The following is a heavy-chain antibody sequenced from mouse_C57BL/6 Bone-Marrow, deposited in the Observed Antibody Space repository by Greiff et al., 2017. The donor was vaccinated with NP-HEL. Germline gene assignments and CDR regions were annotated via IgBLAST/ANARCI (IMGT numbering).Heavy chain of an antibody. CDR1: GFTFSDYY. D-gene: IGHD6-5*01. CDR3: ARQGGSYASWFAY. Sequence: DVMLVESGGGLVQPGGSLKLSCAASGFTFSDYYMYWVRQTPEQRLEWVAYISNGGGSTYYPDTVKGRFTISRDNAKNTLYLQMSRLTAEDAAMYYCARQGGSYASWFAYWGQGTLVTVSA. J-gene: IGHJ3*01. V-gene: IGHV5-12*01. CDR2: ISNGGGST.